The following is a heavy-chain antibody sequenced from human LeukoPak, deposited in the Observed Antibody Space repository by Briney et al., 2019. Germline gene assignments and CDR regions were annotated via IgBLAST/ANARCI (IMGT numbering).Heavy chain of an antibody. V-gene: IGHV1-2*02. CDR2: INPNSGGK. Sequence: GASVKVSCKASGYTFTGYYMHWVRQAPGQGLEWMGWINPNSGGKNYAQKFQGRVTMTSDTPISTAYMELSRLRSDDTAVYYCARGDSSGWRYYYYYYMDVWGKGTTVTVSS. CDR3: ARGDSSGWRYYYYYYMDV. J-gene: IGHJ6*03. D-gene: IGHD6-19*01. CDR1: GYTFTGYY.